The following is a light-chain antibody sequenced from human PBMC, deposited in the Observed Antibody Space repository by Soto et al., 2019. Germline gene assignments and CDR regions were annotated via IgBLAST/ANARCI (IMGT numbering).Light chain of an antibody. J-gene: IGKJ4*01. CDR1: QSVTSSY. CDR3: QQYGSSPLT. CDR2: GAS. Sequence: IGLTQSPGTVSLSPGERATLSCRASQSVTSSYLAWYRQKPGQAPRLLIYGASTRATGIPDRFSGSGSGTDFTLTISRLEPEDFAVYYCQQYGSSPLTFGGGTKVDI. V-gene: IGKV3-20*01.